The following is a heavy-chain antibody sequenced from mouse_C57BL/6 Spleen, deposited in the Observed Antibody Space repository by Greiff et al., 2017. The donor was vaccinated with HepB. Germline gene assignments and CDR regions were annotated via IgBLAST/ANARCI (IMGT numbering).Heavy chain of an antibody. CDR1: GYAFSSSW. CDR3: ARGTRGYYYAMDY. V-gene: IGHV1-82*01. CDR2: IYPGDGDT. J-gene: IGHJ4*01. D-gene: IGHD3-3*01. Sequence: QVQLQQSGPELVKPGASVKISCKASGYAFSSSWMNWVKQRPGKGLEWIGRIYPGDGDTNYNGKFKGKATLTADKSSSTAYMQLSSLTSEDSAVYFCARGTRGYYYAMDYWGQGTSVTVSS.